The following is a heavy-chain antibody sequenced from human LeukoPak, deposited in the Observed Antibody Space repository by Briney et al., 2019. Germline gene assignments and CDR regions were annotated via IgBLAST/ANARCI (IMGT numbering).Heavy chain of an antibody. CDR1: GFTFSNYW. CDR2: IKQDESDK. J-gene: IGHJ4*02. D-gene: IGHD2-21*01. V-gene: IGHV3-7*05. CDR3: ARRCGGVDY. Sequence: GGTLRLSCAASGFTFSNYWMSWVRQAPGKGLEWVASIKQDESDKYYVDSLKGRFTNFRDYAKKSLCLQMNCLRAEDQAVYYCARRCGGVDYWGQGTLVTVSS.